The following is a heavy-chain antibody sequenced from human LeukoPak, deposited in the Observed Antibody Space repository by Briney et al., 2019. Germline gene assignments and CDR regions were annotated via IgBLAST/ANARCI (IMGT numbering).Heavy chain of an antibody. CDR2: ISGSGGST. D-gene: IGHD1-26*01. Sequence: GGSLRLSCAASGFTFSSYAMSWVRQAPGKGLEWVSAISGSGGSTYYADSVKGRFTISRDNSKNTLYLQMNSLRAEDTAVYYCAKAGSGSYLKPGIGYYFDYWGQGTLVTVSS. CDR3: AKAGSGSYLKPGIGYYFDY. CDR1: GFTFSSYA. V-gene: IGHV3-23*01. J-gene: IGHJ4*02.